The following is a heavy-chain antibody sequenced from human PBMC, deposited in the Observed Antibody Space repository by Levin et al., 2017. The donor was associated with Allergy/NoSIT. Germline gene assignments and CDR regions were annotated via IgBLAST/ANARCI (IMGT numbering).Heavy chain of an antibody. CDR3: ARSSSWYVRHFDY. J-gene: IGHJ4*02. Sequence: PSETLSLTCTVSGGSISSYYWSWIRQPPGKGLEWIGYIYYSGSTNYNPSLKSRVTISVDTSKNQFSLKLSSVTAADTAVYYCARSSSWYVRHFDYWGQGTLVTVSS. CDR1: GGSISSYY. V-gene: IGHV4-59*01. D-gene: IGHD6-13*01. CDR2: IYYSGST.